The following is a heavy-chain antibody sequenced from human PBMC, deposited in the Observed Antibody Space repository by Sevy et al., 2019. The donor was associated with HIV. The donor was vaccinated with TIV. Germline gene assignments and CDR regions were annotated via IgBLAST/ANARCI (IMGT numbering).Heavy chain of an antibody. V-gene: IGHV6-1*01. CDR1: GDSVSSNNAA. J-gene: IGHJ3*02. CDR2: AYYRSKWII. D-gene: IGHD2-21*01. CDR3: ARGLVSAFDI. Sequence: KQSQTLSLTCAISGDSVSSNNAAWNWIRLSPSRGLEWLGRAYYRSKWIIEYAVSVKGRININADTSKNQFSLQLNAVTPEDTAVYYCARGLVSAFDIWDQGTMVTVSS.